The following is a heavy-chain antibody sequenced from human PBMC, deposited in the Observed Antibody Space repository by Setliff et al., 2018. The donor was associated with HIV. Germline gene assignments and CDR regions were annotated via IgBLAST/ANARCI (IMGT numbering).Heavy chain of an antibody. CDR1: GGSISSSSYY. CDR3: ASGPLVYYDSPGAFDI. J-gene: IGHJ3*02. V-gene: IGHV4-39*07. CDR2: IYYSGST. D-gene: IGHD3-22*01. Sequence: SETLSLTCTVSGGSISSSSYYWGWIRQPPGKGLEWIGSIYYSGSTYYNPSLKSRVTISVDTSKNQFSLKLSSVTAADTAVYYCASGPLVYYDSPGAFDIWGQGTMVTVSS.